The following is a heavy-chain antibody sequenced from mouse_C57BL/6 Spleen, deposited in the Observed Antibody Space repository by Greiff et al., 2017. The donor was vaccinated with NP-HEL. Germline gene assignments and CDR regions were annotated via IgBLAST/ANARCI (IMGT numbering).Heavy chain of an antibody. D-gene: IGHD2-4*01. CDR1: GYTFTSYW. V-gene: IGHV1-50*01. CDR2: IDPSDSYT. Sequence: QVQLQQPGAELVKPGASVKLSCKASGYTFTSYWMQWVKQRPGQGLEWIGEIDPSDSYTNYNQKFKGKATLTVDTSSSTAYMQLISLTSEDSAVYYCARRAFYYDYDVRFAYWGQGTLVTVSA. J-gene: IGHJ3*01. CDR3: ARRAFYYDYDVRFAY.